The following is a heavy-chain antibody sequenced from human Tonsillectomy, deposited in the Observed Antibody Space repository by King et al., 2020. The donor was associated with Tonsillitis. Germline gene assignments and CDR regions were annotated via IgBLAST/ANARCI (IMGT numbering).Heavy chain of an antibody. J-gene: IGHJ3*02. CDR3: ARDRGDTYYYDTGPDAFDI. D-gene: IGHD3-22*01. V-gene: IGHV3-30*04. CDR1: GFIFSSYA. Sequence: VQLVESGGGVVQPGRSLRLSCAASGFIFSSYAMHWVRQAPGKGLEWVAVISYDGSNKYYADSVKGRFTISRDNSKNTLYLQVNSLRPEDTAVYYCARDRGDTYYYDTGPDAFDIWGQGKMVTVSS. CDR2: ISYDGSNK.